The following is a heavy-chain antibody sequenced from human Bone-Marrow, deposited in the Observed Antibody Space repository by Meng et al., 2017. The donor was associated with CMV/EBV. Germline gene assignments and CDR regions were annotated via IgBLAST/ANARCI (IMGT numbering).Heavy chain of an antibody. Sequence: SVKVSCKASGCTFSSYAISWVRQAPGQGLEWMGGIIPILGIANYVQKFQGRVTITADKSTSTAYMELSSLRSEDTAAYYCARCAVSLTQYYYYGLDVWGPSPPVTFSS. CDR2: IIPILGIA. J-gene: IGHJ6*02. CDR1: GCTFSSYA. V-gene: IGHV1-69*10. D-gene: IGHD4-23*01. CDR3: ARCAVSLTQYYYYGLDV.